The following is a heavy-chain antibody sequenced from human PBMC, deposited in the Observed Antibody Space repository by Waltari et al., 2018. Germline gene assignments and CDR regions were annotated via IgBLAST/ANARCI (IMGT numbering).Heavy chain of an antibody. D-gene: IGHD3-22*01. V-gene: IGHV1-69*12. CDR2: IIPIFGKA. J-gene: IGHJ4*02. CDR3: ASPGSSGYYYFDY. CDR1: GGTFSSYA. Sequence: QVQLVQSGAEVKKPGSSVKVSCKASGGTFSSYAISWVRQAPGQGLEWMGGIIPIFGKANYGKKFQGRVTINADESTSTAYMELSSLRSEDTAVYYCASPGSSGYYYFDYWGQGTLVTVSS.